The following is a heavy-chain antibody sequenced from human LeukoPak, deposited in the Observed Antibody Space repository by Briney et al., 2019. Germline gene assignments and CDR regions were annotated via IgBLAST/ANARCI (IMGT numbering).Heavy chain of an antibody. CDR1: GYTFTSCD. V-gene: IGHV1-2*02. CDR3: ARDQNEYIVVVPAAPWYYMDV. Sequence: GASVKVSCKASGYTFTSCDINWVREATGQGLEWMGWINPNSGGTNYAQKFQGRVTMTRDTSISTAYMELRRLRYDDTAVYYCARDQNEYIVVVPAAPWYYMDVWGKGTTVTVSS. D-gene: IGHD2-2*01. J-gene: IGHJ6*03. CDR2: INPNSGGT.